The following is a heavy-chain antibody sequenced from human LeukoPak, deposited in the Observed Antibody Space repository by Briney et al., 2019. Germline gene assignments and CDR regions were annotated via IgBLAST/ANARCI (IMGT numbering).Heavy chain of an antibody. J-gene: IGHJ4*02. CDR1: GYTFTGYY. Sequence: ASEKVSCKASGYTFTGYYMHWVRQAPGQGLEWMGWINPNSGGTNYAQKFQGRVTMTRDTSISTAYMELSRLRSDDTAVYYCARADSGYYPFDYWGQGTLVTVSS. CDR2: INPNSGGT. CDR3: ARADSGYYPFDY. V-gene: IGHV1-2*02. D-gene: IGHD3-22*01.